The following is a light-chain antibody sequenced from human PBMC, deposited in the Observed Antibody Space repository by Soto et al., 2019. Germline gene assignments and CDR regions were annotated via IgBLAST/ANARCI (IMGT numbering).Light chain of an antibody. CDR3: QHANSFPIT. Sequence: DIQMNQSPSSVYASVGDRVTITCRARRGISSWLAWYQQKPGKAPKLLIYAASSLKSGVPSRFSGSGSGRDFTLTISSLQTEDFATCYCQHANSFPITFGQGTRLEIK. V-gene: IGKV1-12*01. J-gene: IGKJ5*01. CDR2: AAS. CDR1: RGISSW.